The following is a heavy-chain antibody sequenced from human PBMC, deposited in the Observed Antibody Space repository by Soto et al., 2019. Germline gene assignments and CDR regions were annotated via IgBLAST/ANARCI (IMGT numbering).Heavy chain of an antibody. D-gene: IGHD3-16*02. CDR3: ARGRWLGELSGGDY. CDR1: GYTFTSYD. CDR2: MNPNSGNT. V-gene: IGHV1-8*01. Sequence: GASVKVSCKASGYTFTSYDINWVRQATGQGLEWMGWMNPNSGNTGYAQKFQGRVTMTRNTSISTAYMELSSLRSEDTAVYYWARGRWLGELSGGDYWGQGTLVTVSS. J-gene: IGHJ4*02.